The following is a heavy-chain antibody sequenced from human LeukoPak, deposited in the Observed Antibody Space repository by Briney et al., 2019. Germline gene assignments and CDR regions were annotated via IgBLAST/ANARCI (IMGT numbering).Heavy chain of an antibody. CDR3: ARLSGNSRVGY. D-gene: IGHD4-23*01. CDR2: MYYSGSK. V-gene: IGHV4-39*07. CDR1: GGSISSSSHY. Sequence: SETLSLTCTVSGGSISSSSHYWGWIRQPPGKGLEWIGSMYYSGSKYYNASLKSRVTISIDTSKNQFSLKLSSVTAADTAVYYCARLSGNSRVGYWGQGTLVTVSS. J-gene: IGHJ4*02.